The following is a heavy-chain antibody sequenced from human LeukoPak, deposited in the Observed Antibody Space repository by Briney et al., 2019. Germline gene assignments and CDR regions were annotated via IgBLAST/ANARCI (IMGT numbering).Heavy chain of an antibody. CDR2: VSSDGSIT. CDR3: VRAVGGNDGRTFGY. Sequence: GGSLRLSCAASGFTFSSYWMHWVRQAPGKGLVWVSRVSSDGSITDYTDSAKGRFTISRDNAKNTLYLQMNSLRAEDTAMYYCVRAVGGNDGRTFGYWAQGTLVTVSS. D-gene: IGHD3-3*01. V-gene: IGHV3-74*01. J-gene: IGHJ4*02. CDR1: GFTFSSYW.